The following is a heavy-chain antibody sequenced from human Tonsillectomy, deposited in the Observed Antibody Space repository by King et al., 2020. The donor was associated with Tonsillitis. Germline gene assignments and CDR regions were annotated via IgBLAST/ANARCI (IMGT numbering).Heavy chain of an antibody. J-gene: IGHJ4*02. CDR2: ISYDGSNK. D-gene: IGHD5-18*01. CDR3: ARDRRGYSYGTPDY. Sequence: VQLVESGGGVVQPGRSLRLSCAASGFTFSSYAMHWVRQAPGKGLEWGAVISYDGSNKYYADSVKGRFTIFRDNSKNTLYLQMNSLRAEDTAVYYCARDRRGYSYGTPDYWGQGTLVTVSS. CDR1: GFTFSSYA. V-gene: IGHV3-30-3*01.